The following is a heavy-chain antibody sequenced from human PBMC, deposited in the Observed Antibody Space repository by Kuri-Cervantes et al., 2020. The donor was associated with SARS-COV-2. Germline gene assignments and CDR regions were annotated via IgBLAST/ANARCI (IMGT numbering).Heavy chain of an antibody. Sequence: GGLLRLSCAASGFGFSGYPVHWVRQAPGKGLEWVAVISSDGTKTYYTDSVKGRFTISRDKSKNTLYLQMNSLRAEDTAGYYCARGPYYDILTGYYAYYYYGMYVWGQGTTVTVSS. J-gene: IGHJ6*02. CDR3: ARGPYYDILTGYYAYYYYGMYV. V-gene: IGHV3-30*10. CDR1: GFGFSGYP. CDR2: ISSDGTKT. D-gene: IGHD3-9*01.